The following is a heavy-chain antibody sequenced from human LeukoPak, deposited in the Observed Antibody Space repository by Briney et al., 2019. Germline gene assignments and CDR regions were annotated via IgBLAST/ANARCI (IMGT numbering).Heavy chain of an antibody. CDR2: IKTDGSIT. V-gene: IGHV3-74*01. J-gene: IGHJ4*02. CDR1: GFSFSVYW. CDR3: AKANKVLTATHIDS. D-gene: IGHD1-14*01. Sequence: GGSLRLSCAASGFSFSVYWMHWVRQAPGKGPVWVSRIKTDGSITDYADFVKGRFTISRDNAKNTLYLQMNSLRAEDTAIYYCAKANKVLTATHIDSWGQGTLVTVSS.